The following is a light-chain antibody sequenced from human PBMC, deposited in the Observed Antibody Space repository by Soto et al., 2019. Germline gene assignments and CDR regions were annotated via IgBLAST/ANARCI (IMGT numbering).Light chain of an antibody. CDR1: QSVSRSF. CDR3: QQYGSSPWT. J-gene: IGKJ1*01. V-gene: IGKV3-20*01. Sequence: EIVLTQSPGTLSLSPGERATLFCRASQSVSRSFLVWYQQKPGQAPRLLIYGAFNRATGIPDRFNGSGSGTDFTLTISRLEPEDFAVYYCQQYGSSPWTFGQGTNVEMK. CDR2: GAF.